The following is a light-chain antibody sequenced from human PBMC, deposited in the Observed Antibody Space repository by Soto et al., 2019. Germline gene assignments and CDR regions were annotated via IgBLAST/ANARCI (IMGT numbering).Light chain of an antibody. Sequence: QSVLTQPPSASGTPGQRVTISCSGSSSNIGVNYVYWYQQLPGTAPKLLIYRNNQLPSGVPDRFSGSKSGTSASLAISGLRSEDEADYYCAAWDDSLSGVVFGGGTKLTVL. CDR2: RNN. V-gene: IGLV1-47*01. J-gene: IGLJ2*01. CDR3: AAWDDSLSGVV. CDR1: SSNIGVNY.